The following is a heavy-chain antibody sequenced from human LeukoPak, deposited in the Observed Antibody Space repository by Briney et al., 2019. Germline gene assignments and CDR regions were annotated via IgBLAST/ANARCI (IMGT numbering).Heavy chain of an antibody. V-gene: IGHV3-21*01. J-gene: IGHJ1*01. CDR2: ISGGSNYI. CDR1: GFTFSTYT. Sequence: SGGSLRLSCTASGFTFSTYTMNWVRQSPGKGLEWVSSISGGSNYIYYGDSVKGRFTISRDNAKNSLYLQMNSLRAEDTAVYYCARDFGDSSEFFQHWGQGTLVTVPS. D-gene: IGHD6-13*01. CDR3: ARDFGDSSEFFQH.